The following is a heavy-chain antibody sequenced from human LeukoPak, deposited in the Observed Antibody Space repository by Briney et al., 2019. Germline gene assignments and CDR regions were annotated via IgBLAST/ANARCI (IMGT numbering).Heavy chain of an antibody. CDR1: GYSFTSYW. J-gene: IGHJ4*02. D-gene: IGHD3-22*01. V-gene: IGHV5-51*01. CDR2: IYPGDSDT. Sequence: GESLKISCKGSGYSFTSYWIGWGRQMRGKGLEWMGIIYPGDSDTRYSPSFQGQVTISADKSISTAYLQWSSLQASDTAMYYCARLGGYYSYYFDYWGQGTLVTVSS. CDR3: ARLGGYYSYYFDY.